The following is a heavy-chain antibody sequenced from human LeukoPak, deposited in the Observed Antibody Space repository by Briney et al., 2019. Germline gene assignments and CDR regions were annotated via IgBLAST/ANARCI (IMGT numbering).Heavy chain of an antibody. Sequence: GGSLRLSCAASGFTFDSYAMRWVRQPPGKGLQCGSTISGGGGSTYYADSVEGRFTISRDNSKNTLFLQMNSLRAEDTAVYYCAKGTKYYDILDYWGQGTLVTVSS. CDR3: AKGTKYYDILDY. J-gene: IGHJ4*02. CDR2: ISGGGGST. D-gene: IGHD3-9*01. CDR1: GFTFDSYA. V-gene: IGHV3-23*01.